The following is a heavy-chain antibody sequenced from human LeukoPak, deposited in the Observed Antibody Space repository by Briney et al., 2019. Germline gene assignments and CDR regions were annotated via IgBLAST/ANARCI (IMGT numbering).Heavy chain of an antibody. CDR1: GYTFTSYY. CDR2: INPSGGST. D-gene: IGHD3-10*01. J-gene: IGHJ4*02. V-gene: IGHV1-46*01. CDR3: ASLPRRTYGSGSYLGPY. Sequence: ASVKVSCKASGYTFTSYYMHWVRQAPGQGLEWMGIINPSGGSTSYAQKFRGRVTMTRDTSTSTVYMELSSLRSEDTAVYYCASLPRRTYGSGSYLGPYWGQGTLVTVSS.